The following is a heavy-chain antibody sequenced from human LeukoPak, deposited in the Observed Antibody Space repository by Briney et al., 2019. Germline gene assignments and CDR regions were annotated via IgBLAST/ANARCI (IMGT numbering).Heavy chain of an antibody. J-gene: IGHJ4*02. CDR3: AKLLATDTHIAGFDY. CDR2: IHSSGNT. CDR1: GASISGSSYY. V-gene: IGHV4-39*01. Sequence: PSETLSLTCTVSGASISGSSYYWSWIRQPPGQGLEWIGTIHSSGNTYYNPSLKSRVTISVDTSKNQFSLKLSSVTAADTAVYYCAKLLATDTHIAGFDYWGQGTLVTVSS. D-gene: IGHD5-18*01.